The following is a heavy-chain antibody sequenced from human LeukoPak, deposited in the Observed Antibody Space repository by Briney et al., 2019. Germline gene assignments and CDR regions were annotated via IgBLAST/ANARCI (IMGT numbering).Heavy chain of an antibody. D-gene: IGHD4-23*01. V-gene: IGHV3-9*01. CDR1: GFTFDDYA. Sequence: GRSLRLSCAASGFTFDDYAMHWVRQVPGKGREWVSGISWSSGSTGYVDSVKGRFTISRDNAKNALYLQMSSLRPEDTALYYCAKDRDYGGDADPAVFDLWGQGTMVTVSS. CDR3: AKDRDYGGDADPAVFDL. J-gene: IGHJ3*01. CDR2: ISWSSGST.